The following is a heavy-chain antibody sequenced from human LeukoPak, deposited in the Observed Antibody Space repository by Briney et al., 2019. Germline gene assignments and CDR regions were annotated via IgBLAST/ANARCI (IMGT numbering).Heavy chain of an antibody. J-gene: IGHJ6*02. CDR1: GFTFSNFW. V-gene: IGHV3-7*01. Sequence: PGGSLRLSCAASGFTFSNFWMSWVRQAPGKGLEWVTNIKQDGSEKYYVDSVKGRFTISRDNAKKSLYLQMNSLRAEDTAVYYCTRGRGMDVWGQGTTVTVSS. CDR3: TRGRGMDV. CDR2: IKQDGSEK.